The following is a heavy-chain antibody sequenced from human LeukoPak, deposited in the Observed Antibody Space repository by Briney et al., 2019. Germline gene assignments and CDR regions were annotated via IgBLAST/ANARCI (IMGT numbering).Heavy chain of an antibody. J-gene: IGHJ4*02. CDR3: VKQDGDWH. CDR1: GFIFSSSA. Sequence: GGSLRLSCAVSGFIFSSSAMSWVRQAPGKGLEWVSAISGGGDDTSYADSVTGRFTISRDNSKNTLYLQLNSLRAEDTAVYYCVKQDGDWHWGQGTLVTVSS. CDR2: ISGGGDDT. D-gene: IGHD4-17*01. V-gene: IGHV3-23*01.